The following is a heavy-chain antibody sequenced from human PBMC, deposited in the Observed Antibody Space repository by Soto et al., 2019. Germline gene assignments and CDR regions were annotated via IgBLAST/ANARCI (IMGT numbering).Heavy chain of an antibody. CDR2: IYYSGST. V-gene: IGHV4-31*03. Sequence: SETLSLTCTVSGGSISSGGYYWSWIRQHPGKGLEWIGYIYYSGSTYYNPSLKSRVTISVNTSKNQFSLKLSSVTAEDTAVYYCARLLYYDFWSGYYYYYGMDVWGQGNTVTVS. CDR3: ARLLYYDFWSGYYYYYGMDV. D-gene: IGHD3-3*01. CDR1: GGSISSGGYY. J-gene: IGHJ6*02.